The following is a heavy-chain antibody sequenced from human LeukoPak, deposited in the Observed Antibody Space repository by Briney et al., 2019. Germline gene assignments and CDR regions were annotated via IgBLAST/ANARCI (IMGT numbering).Heavy chain of an antibody. Sequence: GGSLRLSCAASGFTFSSYAMSWVRQAPGKGLEWVANIKQDGSEKYYVDSVKGRFTISRDNAKNSLYLQMNSLRAEDTAVYYCTRGARVYMDVWGKGTTVTVSS. CDR1: GFTFSSYA. J-gene: IGHJ6*03. CDR2: IKQDGSEK. CDR3: TRGARVYMDV. V-gene: IGHV3-7*01.